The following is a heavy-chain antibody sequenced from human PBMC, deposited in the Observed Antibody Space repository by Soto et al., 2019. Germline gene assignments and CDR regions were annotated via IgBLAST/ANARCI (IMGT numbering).Heavy chain of an antibody. Sequence: QVQLLQSGAEVKEPGSSVKVSCTASRGIFSSYTINWLRQAPGQGLEWLGWIIPIFGSASYAQKLQGRVTITADESTSTAYMELSGLRSEDTAVYYCAGVSNTGMVNSLYYAMDVWGQGTTVTVSS. CDR1: RGIFSSYT. V-gene: IGHV1-69*01. D-gene: IGHD5-18*01. J-gene: IGHJ6*02. CDR2: IIPIFGSA. CDR3: AGVSNTGMVNSLYYAMDV.